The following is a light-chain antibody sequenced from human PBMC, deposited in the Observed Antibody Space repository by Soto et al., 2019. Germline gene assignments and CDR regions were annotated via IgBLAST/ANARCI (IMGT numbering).Light chain of an antibody. J-gene: IGKJ4*01. CDR2: GVS. CDR1: QSVAGN. V-gene: IGKV3-15*01. Sequence: DIVMTQSPADRSVSPGERATLSCRASQSVAGNLAWYQQKPGQPPRLLIYGVSTRATGVPDRFSGSGSETAFSLTIRRLQIEDFALYDCQQSNNWHQLAVGGGTKVDI. CDR3: QQSNNWHQLA.